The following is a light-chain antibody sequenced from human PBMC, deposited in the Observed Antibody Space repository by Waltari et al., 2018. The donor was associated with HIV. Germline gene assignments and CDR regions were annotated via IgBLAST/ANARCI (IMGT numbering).Light chain of an antibody. Sequence: DIQMTQSPSSVSASVGARVSITCQASQEGSSWLAWYLQKPGNPPKLLIYAASTLESGVPSRFSGSAAETDFTLTICSLQPEDVASYCCQQLKSFPRTFGGGTRVEIK. CDR3: QQLKSFPRT. J-gene: IGKJ4*02. CDR2: AAS. CDR1: QEGSSW. V-gene: IGKV1-12*01.